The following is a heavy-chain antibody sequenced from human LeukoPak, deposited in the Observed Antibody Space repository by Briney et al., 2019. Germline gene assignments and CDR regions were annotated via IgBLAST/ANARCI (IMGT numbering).Heavy chain of an antibody. V-gene: IGHV4-61*08. CDR1: SGSVSNGDYY. CDR3: ARVEYQLLGRYYYYGLDV. J-gene: IGHJ6*02. Sequence: SETLSLTRTVSSGSVSNGDYYWSWLRQPPGKALEWIGYIYYTGSAYYNPSLGGRVTLSVDTSKNQFSVKLSSVTAADTAMYYCARVEYQLLGRYYYYGLDVWGQGTTVTVSS. CDR2: IYYTGSA. D-gene: IGHD2-2*01.